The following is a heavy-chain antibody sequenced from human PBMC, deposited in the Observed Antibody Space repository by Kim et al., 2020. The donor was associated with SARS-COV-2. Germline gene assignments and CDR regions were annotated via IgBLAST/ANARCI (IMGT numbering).Heavy chain of an antibody. CDR1: GFTFSSYW. CDR2: IKQDGSEK. CDR3: ARGVTIFGVVSWFDA. Sequence: GGSLRLSCAASGFTFSSYWLSWVRQAPGKGLEWVANIKQDGSEKYYVESVKCRFNISRDTAKNSLYLQMNSMRSEDTAVYYCARGVTIFGVVSWFDAWGQGTLVTVSS. V-gene: IGHV3-7*04. D-gene: IGHD3-3*01. J-gene: IGHJ5*02.